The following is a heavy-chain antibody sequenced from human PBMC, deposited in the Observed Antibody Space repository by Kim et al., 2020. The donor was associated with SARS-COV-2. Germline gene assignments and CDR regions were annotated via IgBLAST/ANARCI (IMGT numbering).Heavy chain of an antibody. D-gene: IGHD3-22*01. CDR3: ARSGYSTPSYYYYGMDV. V-gene: IGHV1-69*13. CDR2: IIPIFGTA. Sequence: SVKVSCKASGGTFSSYAISWVRQAPGQGLEWMGGIIPIFGTANYAQKFQGRVTITADESTSTAYMELSSLRSEDTAVYYCARSGYSTPSYYYYGMDVWGQETTVTVSS. CDR1: GGTFSSYA. J-gene: IGHJ6*02.